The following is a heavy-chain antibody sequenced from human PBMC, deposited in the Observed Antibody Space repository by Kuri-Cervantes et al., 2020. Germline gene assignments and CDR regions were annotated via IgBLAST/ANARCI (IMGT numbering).Heavy chain of an antibody. CDR3: ASWDSSSWYRYFDY. D-gene: IGHD6-13*01. V-gene: IGHV4-39*01. CDR1: GVSFDGDNSY. J-gene: IGHJ4*02. Sequence: SETLSLTCNVSGVSFDGDNSYWGWIRQSPGKGLKWIGTIYYIGSTYYNPSLNRRLTISVDTSKNQFSLKLSSVTAADTAVYYCASWDSSSWYRYFDYWGQGTLVTVSS. CDR2: IYYIGST.